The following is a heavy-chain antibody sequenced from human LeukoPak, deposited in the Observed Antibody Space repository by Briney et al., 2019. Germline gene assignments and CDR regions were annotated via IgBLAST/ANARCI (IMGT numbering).Heavy chain of an antibody. D-gene: IGHD6-25*01. CDR3: ARVGGPREGYAFDI. J-gene: IGHJ3*02. Sequence: GASVKASCKASGYTFTSYYMHWVRQAPGQGLEWMGIINPSGGSTSYAQKFQGRVTMTRDTSTSTAYMELRSLRSDDTAVYYCARVGGPREGYAFDIWGQGTMVTVSS. V-gene: IGHV1-46*01. CDR2: INPSGGST. CDR1: GYTFTSYY.